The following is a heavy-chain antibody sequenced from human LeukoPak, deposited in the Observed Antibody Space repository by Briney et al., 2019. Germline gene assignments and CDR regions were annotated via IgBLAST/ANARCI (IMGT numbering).Heavy chain of an antibody. V-gene: IGHV1-18*01. Sequence: ASVKDSCKASGYTFTTYNINWVRQAPGQGLEWMGWISGYNGNTNYAQKLQGRVTMTTDTSTSTAYMELRSLRSDDTAVYYCARIDYGDYVLFAFGSVETGPIDYWGQGTLVTVSS. CDR2: ISGYNGNT. D-gene: IGHD4-17*01. CDR3: ARIDYGDYVLFAFGSVETGPIDY. CDR1: GYTFTTYN. J-gene: IGHJ4*02.